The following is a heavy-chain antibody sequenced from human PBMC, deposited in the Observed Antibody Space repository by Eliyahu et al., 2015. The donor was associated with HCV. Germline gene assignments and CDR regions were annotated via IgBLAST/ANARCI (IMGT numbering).Heavy chain of an antibody. D-gene: IGHD2-21*02. CDR1: GXTFGXYA. CDR2: IRSKAYGGTT. J-gene: IGHJ4*02. V-gene: IGHV3-49*03. CDR3: TRDERANCGGDCYSFDY. Sequence: EVQLVESGGGLVXPGRSXRLSCTASGXTFGXYAXXWFRQAPGKGLEWVGFIRSKAYGGTTEYAASVKGRFTISRDDSKSIAYLQMNSLKTEDTAVYYCTRDERANCGGDCYSFDYWGQGTLVTVSS.